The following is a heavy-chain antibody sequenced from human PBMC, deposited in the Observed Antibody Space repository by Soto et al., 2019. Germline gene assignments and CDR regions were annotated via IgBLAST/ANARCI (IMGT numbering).Heavy chain of an antibody. CDR2: INPNSGGT. CDR1: GYTFSGFY. J-gene: IGHJ4*02. D-gene: IGHD6-19*01. V-gene: IGHV1-2*02. Sequence: QVLLLQSGAEVKKPGASVKVSCKASGYTFSGFYMHWVRQAPGQGLEWMGWINPNSGGTKSAEKFQGRVTMTRDTSISTAYMELSRLTSDDMAVYYCASAAVTGTAGLDFWGQGTQVTVSS. CDR3: ASAAVTGTAGLDF.